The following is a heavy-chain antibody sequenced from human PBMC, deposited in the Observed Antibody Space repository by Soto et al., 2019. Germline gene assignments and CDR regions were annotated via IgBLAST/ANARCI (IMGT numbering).Heavy chain of an antibody. D-gene: IGHD6-6*01. Sequence: QVQLVESGGGVVQPGRSLRLSCAASGFTFSSYAMHWVRQAPGKGLEGVAVISYDGSNKYYADSVKGRFTISRDNSKNTLYLQMNSLRAEDTAVYYCARQLVYYYGMDVWGQGTTVTVSS. CDR3: ARQLVYYYGMDV. CDR2: ISYDGSNK. V-gene: IGHV3-30-3*01. CDR1: GFTFSSYA. J-gene: IGHJ6*02.